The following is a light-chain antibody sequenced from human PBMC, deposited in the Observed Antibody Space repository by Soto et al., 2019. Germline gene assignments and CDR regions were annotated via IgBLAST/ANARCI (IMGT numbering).Light chain of an antibody. CDR1: QSVSSSY. J-gene: IGKJ5*01. V-gene: IGKV3-20*01. Sequence: ILLTQSPGTLAVSPVEIATLSFSASQSVSSSYLAWYQQKPGQAPRLLIYGASSRATGIPDRFSGSGSGTDFTLTITRLEPQDSAVYFCQQYTGPPTTFGQGTRLEIK. CDR2: GAS. CDR3: QQYTGPPTT.